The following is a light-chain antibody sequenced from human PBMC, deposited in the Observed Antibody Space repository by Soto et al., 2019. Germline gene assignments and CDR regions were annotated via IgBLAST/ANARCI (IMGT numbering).Light chain of an antibody. Sequence: EIVLTQSPGTLSLSPGERATLSCRASQSVSNNYLAWYQQKPGQAPRLLIYDASSRATGIPDRFSGSGSGTDFTLTISSLQPDDFATYYCQQYNSYSGTFGQGTKVDIK. V-gene: IGKV3-20*01. CDR1: QSVSNNY. CDR2: DAS. CDR3: QQYNSYSGT. J-gene: IGKJ1*01.